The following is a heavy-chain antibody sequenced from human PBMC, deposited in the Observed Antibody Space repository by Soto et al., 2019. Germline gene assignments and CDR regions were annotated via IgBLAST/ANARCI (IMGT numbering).Heavy chain of an antibody. J-gene: IGHJ4*02. CDR2: IYYSENT. Sequence: SETLSLTCTVSGVSISSGDYYWSWIRQTPGKGLEWIGYIYYSENTYYNPSLKSRVATSGDTSKNQFSLKLSSVTAADTAVYYCARYGSGTYYPTTFDYWGQGTLVTVSS. D-gene: IGHD3-10*01. CDR1: GVSISSGDYY. V-gene: IGHV4-30-4*01. CDR3: ARYGSGTYYPTTFDY.